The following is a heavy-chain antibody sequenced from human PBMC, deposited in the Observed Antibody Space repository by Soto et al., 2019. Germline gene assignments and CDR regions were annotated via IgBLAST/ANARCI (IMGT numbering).Heavy chain of an antibody. J-gene: IGHJ4*02. Sequence: QVQLVQSGAEEKKPGASVKVSCKASGYTFTSYAMHWVRQVPGQRLEWMGWINAGNGNTKYSQKFQGRVTITRDTSXXXAXXELSSLRSEDTAVYYCARDLSGCSGGSCYSARFDYWGQGTLVTVS. D-gene: IGHD2-15*01. V-gene: IGHV1-3*05. CDR3: ARDLSGCSGGSCYSARFDY. CDR1: GYTFTSYA. CDR2: INAGNGNT.